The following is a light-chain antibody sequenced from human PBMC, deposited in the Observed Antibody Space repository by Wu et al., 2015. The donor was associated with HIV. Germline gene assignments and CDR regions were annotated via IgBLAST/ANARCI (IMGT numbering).Light chain of an antibody. V-gene: IGKV1-5*03. CDR1: QSISSW. J-gene: IGKJ2*01. CDR3: QQYSDYPLT. CDR2: KAS. Sequence: DIQMTQSPSTLSASVGDRVTITCRASQSISSWLAWYQQKPGKAPKVLIYKASSLESGVPSRFSGSGSGTEFTLTISSLRPDDFSTYYCQQYSDYPLTFGQGTKVEIK.